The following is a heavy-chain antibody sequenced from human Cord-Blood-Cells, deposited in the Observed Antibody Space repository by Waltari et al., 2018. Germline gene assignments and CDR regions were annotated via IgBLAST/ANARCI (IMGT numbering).Heavy chain of an antibody. CDR1: GGSISSRSYY. D-gene: IGHD6-6*01. Sequence: QLQLQESGPGLVKPSETLSLTCTVSGGSISSRSYYWGWIRQPPGKGLEWFGRIYYGGCTSSTPSLKSRVTISVCTSKNQFSLKLSSVTAADTAVYYCARQAPHLDYWGQGTLVTVSS. V-gene: IGHV4-39*01. J-gene: IGHJ4*02. CDR3: ARQAPHLDY. CDR2: IYYGGCT.